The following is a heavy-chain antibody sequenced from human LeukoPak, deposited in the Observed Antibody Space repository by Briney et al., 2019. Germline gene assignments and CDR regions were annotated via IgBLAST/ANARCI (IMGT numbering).Heavy chain of an antibody. CDR3: ARVYDILTGYRPGAFDI. J-gene: IGHJ3*02. CDR1: GFTVSSNY. V-gene: IGHV3-21*01. D-gene: IGHD3-9*01. CDR2: ISSRSSYI. Sequence: GGSLRLSCAASGFTVSSNYMSWLRQAPGMGLEWVSSISSRSSYIYYADSVKGRFTISRDNAKNSLYLQMNSLRAEDTAVYYCARVYDILTGYRPGAFDIWGQGTMVTVSS.